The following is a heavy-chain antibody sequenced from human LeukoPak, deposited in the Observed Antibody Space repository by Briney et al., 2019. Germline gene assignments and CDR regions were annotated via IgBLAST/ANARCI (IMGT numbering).Heavy chain of an antibody. D-gene: IGHD2-2*01. Sequence: SETLSLTCTVSGGSISSYYWSWIRQPPGKGLEWIGYIYYSGSTNYNPSLKSRVTISVDTSKNQFSLKLSSVTAADTAVYYCARGGQVYQLLWLFDYWGQGTLVTVSS. CDR2: IYYSGST. J-gene: IGHJ4*02. V-gene: IGHV4-59*01. CDR1: GGSISSYY. CDR3: ARGGQVYQLLWLFDY.